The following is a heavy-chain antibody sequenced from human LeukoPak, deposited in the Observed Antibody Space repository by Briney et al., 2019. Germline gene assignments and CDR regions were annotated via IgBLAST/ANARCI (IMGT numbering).Heavy chain of an antibody. CDR2: IYPNSGGT. Sequence: ASVKVSCKASGYTFTGYYMHWVRQAPGQGLEWMGLIYPNSGGTNYAQKFQGRVTMTRDTSISTAYMELSRLRSDDTAVYYCARELYDSSGAPSFDYWGQGPLVTVSS. V-gene: IGHV1-2*02. CDR1: GYTFTGYY. D-gene: IGHD3-22*01. J-gene: IGHJ4*02. CDR3: ARELYDSSGAPSFDY.